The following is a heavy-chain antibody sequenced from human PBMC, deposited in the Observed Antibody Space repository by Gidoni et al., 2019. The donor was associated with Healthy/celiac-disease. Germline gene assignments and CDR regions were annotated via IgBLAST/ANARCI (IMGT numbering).Heavy chain of an antibody. D-gene: IGHD3-22*01. CDR3: ARSPGYYYDSSGYLGDYYYYGMDV. CDR1: GGSISSYY. Sequence: QVQLQESGPGLVKPSETLSLTCTVSGGSISSYYWRWIRHPPGKGLEWIGYIYYSGSPNYNPSLKSRVTISVDTSKNQFSLKMSSVTAADTAVYYCARSPGYYYDSSGYLGDYYYYGMDVWGQGTTVTVSS. CDR2: IYYSGSP. V-gene: IGHV4-59*08. J-gene: IGHJ6*02.